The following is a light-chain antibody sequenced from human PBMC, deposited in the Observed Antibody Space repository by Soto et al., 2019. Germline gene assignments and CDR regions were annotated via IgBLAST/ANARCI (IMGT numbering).Light chain of an antibody. V-gene: IGKV1-8*01. CDR3: QQYYSYPPA. J-gene: IGKJ5*01. CDR2: AAS. Sequence: AIRMTQSPSSLSACTGDRVTITCRASQGISSYLAWYQQKPGKAPKLLIYAASTLQSGVPSRFSGSGSGTDFTLTISCLQSEDFATYSCQQYYSYPPAFGKGTRLEIK. CDR1: QGISSY.